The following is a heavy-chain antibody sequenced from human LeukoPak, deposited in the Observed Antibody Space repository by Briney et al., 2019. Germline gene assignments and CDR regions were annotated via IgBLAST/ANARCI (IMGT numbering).Heavy chain of an antibody. J-gene: IGHJ3*02. CDR1: GYTFTGYY. CDR3: ARVMLRLGELSANNDAFDI. Sequence: GASVKVSCKASGYTFTGYYMHWVRQAPGQGLEWMGWINPNSGGTNYAQKFQGRVTMTRDTSISTAYMELSRLRSDDTAVYYCARVMLRLGELSANNDAFDIWGQGTMVTVSS. CDR2: INPNSGGT. D-gene: IGHD3-16*02. V-gene: IGHV1-2*02.